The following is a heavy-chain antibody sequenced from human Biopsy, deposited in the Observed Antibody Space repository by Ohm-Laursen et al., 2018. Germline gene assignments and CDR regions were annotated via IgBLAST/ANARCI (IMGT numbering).Heavy chain of an antibody. D-gene: IGHD1-1*01. CDR3: AKRGVERGRPLAY. Sequence: GSSVKVSCKASGGTFSSFGISWVRQPPGQGLEWMGEINSMFGTTNYAQTFQGRVTITADESTSTAYMEVSSLRSEDTAVYYCAKRGVERGRPLAYWGQGTLVTVSS. CDR2: INSMFGTT. V-gene: IGHV1-69*01. CDR1: GGTFSSFG. J-gene: IGHJ4*02.